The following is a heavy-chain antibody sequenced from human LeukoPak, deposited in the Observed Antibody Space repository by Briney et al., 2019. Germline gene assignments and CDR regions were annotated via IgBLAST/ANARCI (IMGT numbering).Heavy chain of an antibody. CDR1: GFTFDEYT. V-gene: IGHV3-43*01. Sequence: PGGSLRLSCAASGFTFDEYTMHWVHQVPGKGLQWVSLISWDGDDTYYADSVKGRFTISRDNSKNSLYLQMNSLKTEDTALYYCTKESVVTAIFYYFDHWGQGTLVTVSS. D-gene: IGHD2-21*02. CDR3: TKESVVTAIFYYFDH. CDR2: ISWDGDDT. J-gene: IGHJ4*02.